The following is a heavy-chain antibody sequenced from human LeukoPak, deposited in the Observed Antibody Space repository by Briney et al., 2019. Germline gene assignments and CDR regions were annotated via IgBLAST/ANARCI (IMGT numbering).Heavy chain of an antibody. CDR1: GYTFTGYY. CDR2: INPNSGGT. J-gene: IGHJ4*02. V-gene: IGHV1-2*04. Sequence: ASVKVSCKASGYTFTGYYMHWVRQAPGQGLEWMGWINPNSGGTNYAQKFQGWVTMTRDTSISTAYMELSRLRSDDTAVYYCARSEETYYYGSGSYYNDSYFDYWGQGTLVAVSS. D-gene: IGHD3-10*01. CDR3: ARSEETYYYGSGSYYNDSYFDY.